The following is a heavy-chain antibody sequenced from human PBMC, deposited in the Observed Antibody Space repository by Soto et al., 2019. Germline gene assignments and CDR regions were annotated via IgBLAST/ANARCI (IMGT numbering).Heavy chain of an antibody. J-gene: IGHJ4*02. CDR3: ANDRGTSLDYYDSSGIVY. CDR1: GFTFSRFG. CDR2: ISYDGSNK. V-gene: IGHV3-30*18. D-gene: IGHD3-22*01. Sequence: GGSLRLSCAASGFTFSRFGMHWVRQAPGKRLEWAAVISYDGSNKYYADSVKGRFTISSVNSKNTLYLHMNSLRAEDMAVYYCANDRGTSLDYYDSSGIVYWGQGALVTVCS.